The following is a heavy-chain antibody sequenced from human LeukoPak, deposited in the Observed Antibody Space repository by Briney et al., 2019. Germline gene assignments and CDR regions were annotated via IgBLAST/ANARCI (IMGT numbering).Heavy chain of an antibody. D-gene: IGHD3-10*01. Sequence: PGGSLRLSCAASGFTFSSYSMNWVRQAPGKGPEWVSSISSSSSYIYYADSVKGRFTISRDNAKNSLYLQMNSLRAEDTAVYYCARDPIRELDGSEGYFDYWGQGTLVTVSS. CDR2: ISSSSSYI. J-gene: IGHJ4*02. CDR1: GFTFSSYS. CDR3: ARDPIRELDGSEGYFDY. V-gene: IGHV3-21*01.